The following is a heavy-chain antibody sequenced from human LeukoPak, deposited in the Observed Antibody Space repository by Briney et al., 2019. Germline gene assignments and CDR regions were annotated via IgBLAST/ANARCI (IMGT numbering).Heavy chain of an antibody. CDR2: INPSGGST. CDR1: GYTFTSYY. V-gene: IGHV1-46*01. CDR3: ARDRRVVVPAATYYYGMDV. D-gene: IGHD2-2*01. J-gene: IGHJ6*02. Sequence: GASVKVSCKASGYTFTSYYMHWVRQAPGQGLEWMGIINPSGGSTSYAQKFQGRVTMARDTSTSTVYMELSSLRSEDTAVYYCARDRRVVVPAATYYYGMDVGGQGTTVTVSS.